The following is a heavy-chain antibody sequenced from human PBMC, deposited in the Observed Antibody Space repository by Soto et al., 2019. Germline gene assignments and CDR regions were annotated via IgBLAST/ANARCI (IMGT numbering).Heavy chain of an antibody. V-gene: IGHV4-59*01. Sequence: QVQLQESGPGLVKPSETLSLTCAVSGGSFSSYYWSWIRQPPGEGLEWIGSIYYSGSTNYNPSLTSRVTISIDTSKNHFSLKLSSVTAADTAVYFCARAYYGDYPYFDYWGQGTLVTVSS. J-gene: IGHJ4*02. CDR3: ARAYYGDYPYFDY. CDR1: GGSFSSYY. D-gene: IGHD4-17*01. CDR2: IYYSGST.